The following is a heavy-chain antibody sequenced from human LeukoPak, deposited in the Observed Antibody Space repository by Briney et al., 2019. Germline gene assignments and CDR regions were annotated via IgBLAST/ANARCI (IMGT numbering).Heavy chain of an antibody. CDR3: ARDHYYDSSGYTVYYYYGMDV. D-gene: IGHD3-22*01. CDR2: ISAYNGNT. V-gene: IGHV1-18*01. J-gene: IGHJ6*02. Sequence: ASVKVSCKASGYTFTSYGISWVRQAPGQGLEWMGWISAYNGNTNYAQKLQGRVTMTTDTSTSTAYMGLRSLRSDDTAVYYCARDHYYDSSGYTVYYYYGMDVWGQGTTVTVSS. CDR1: GYTFTSYG.